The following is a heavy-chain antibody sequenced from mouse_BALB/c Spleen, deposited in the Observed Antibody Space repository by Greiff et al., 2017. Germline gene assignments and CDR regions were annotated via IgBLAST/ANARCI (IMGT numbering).Heavy chain of an antibody. D-gene: IGHD2-12*01. CDR3: AGYRGTY. CDR2: INPGSGGT. Sequence: VHLVESGAELVRPGTSVKVSCKASGYAFTNYLIEWVKQRPGQGLEWIGVINPGSGGTNYNEKFKGKATLTADKSSSTAYMQLSSLTSDDSAVYFCAGYRGTYWGQGTLVTVSA. V-gene: IGHV1-54*01. CDR1: GYAFTNYL. J-gene: IGHJ3*01.